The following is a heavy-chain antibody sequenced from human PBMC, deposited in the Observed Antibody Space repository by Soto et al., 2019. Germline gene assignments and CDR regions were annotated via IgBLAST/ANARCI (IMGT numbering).Heavy chain of an antibody. CDR1: GYHFISYG. Sequence: QVQLVLSGAEVTHPGASVKVSCTSSGYHFISYGISWLRQAPGQGLEWMSWISTYNGPADHPQQMQARVTLTADTSAGTAYMELTSPTSDDTAVEYCARDRAAPANNWFVPWVQGTLVTVSA. J-gene: IGHJ5*02. CDR3: ARDRAAPANNWFVP. D-gene: IGHD6-13*01. V-gene: IGHV1-18*01. CDR2: ISTYNGPA.